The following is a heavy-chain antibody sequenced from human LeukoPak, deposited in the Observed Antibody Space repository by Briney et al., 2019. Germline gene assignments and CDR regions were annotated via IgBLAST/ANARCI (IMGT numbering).Heavy chain of an antibody. D-gene: IGHD6-19*01. J-gene: IGHJ4*02. CDR1: GFTFSSYA. CDR3: AKGQWLVTVFDY. CDR2: ISGSGGST. V-gene: IGHV3-23*01. Sequence: GGSLRLSCAASGFTFSSYAMSWVRQAPGKGLEWVSAISGSGGSTYYADSVKGRFTISRDNSKNTLYLQMSSLRAEDTAVYYCAKGQWLVTVFDYWGQGTLVTVSS.